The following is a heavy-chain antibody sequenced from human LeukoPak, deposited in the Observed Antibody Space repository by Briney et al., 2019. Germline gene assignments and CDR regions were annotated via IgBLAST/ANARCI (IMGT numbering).Heavy chain of an antibody. Sequence: ASVKVSCKASGYTFTSYGISWVRQAPGQGLEWMGWISAYNGNTNYAQKLQGRVTMTTDTSTSTAYMELRSLRSDDTAVHYCARTRRQQQLNWFDPWGQGTLVTVSS. V-gene: IGHV1-18*01. CDR1: GYTFTSYG. J-gene: IGHJ5*02. D-gene: IGHD6-13*01. CDR2: ISAYNGNT. CDR3: ARTRRQQQLNWFDP.